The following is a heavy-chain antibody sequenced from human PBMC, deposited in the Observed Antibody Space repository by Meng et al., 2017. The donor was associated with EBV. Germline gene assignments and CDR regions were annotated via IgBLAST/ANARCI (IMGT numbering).Heavy chain of an antibody. Sequence: EVVLLVSGGGLVQPGGSLRLSCAASGFTFSSYAMSWVRQAPGKGLEWVSAISGSGGSTYYADSVKGRFTISRDNSKNTLYLQMNSLRAEDTAVYYCAKVNQLLGGNDYWGQGTLVTVSS. CDR1: GFTFSSYA. D-gene: IGHD1-26*01. CDR2: ISGSGGST. J-gene: IGHJ4*02. V-gene: IGHV3-23*01. CDR3: AKVNQLLGGNDY.